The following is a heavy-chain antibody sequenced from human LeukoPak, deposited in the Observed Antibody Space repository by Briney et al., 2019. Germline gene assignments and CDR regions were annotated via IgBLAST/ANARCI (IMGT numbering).Heavy chain of an antibody. D-gene: IGHD4-11*01. CDR1: GGSFSGYY. CDR2: INHSGST. J-gene: IGHJ4*02. V-gene: IGHV4-34*01. CDR3: ARSPSFTVSPDY. Sequence: MASETLSLTCAVYGGSFSGYYWSWIRQPPGKGLEWIGEINHSGSTNYNPSLKSRVTISVDTSKNQFSLKLSSVTAADTAAYYCARSPSFTVSPDYWGQGTLVTASS.